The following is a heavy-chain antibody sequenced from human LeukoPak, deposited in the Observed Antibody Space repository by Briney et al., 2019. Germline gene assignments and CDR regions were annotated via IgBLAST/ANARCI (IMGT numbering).Heavy chain of an antibody. CDR3: ARVTVTTFFL. Sequence: SETLSLSCTVSGVSISSYYWSWLRQPAGKGLEWIGRIYTSGSTNYNPSLKSRVTISVGTSKNQFSLKLSSVTAADTAVYYCARVTVTTFFLWGQGTLVTVSS. V-gene: IGHV4-4*07. J-gene: IGHJ4*02. CDR1: GVSISSYY. CDR2: IYTSGST. D-gene: IGHD4-17*01.